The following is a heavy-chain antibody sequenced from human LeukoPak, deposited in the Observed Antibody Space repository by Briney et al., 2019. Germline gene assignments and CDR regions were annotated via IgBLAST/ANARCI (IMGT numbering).Heavy chain of an antibody. Sequence: GRSLRLSCAASGFTFSSYGMHWVRQAPGKGLEWVAVISYEGSNKYYADSVKGRFTISRDNSKNTLYLQMNSLRAEDTAVYYCAKDLAAGTGYWGQGTLVTVSS. D-gene: IGHD6-13*01. J-gene: IGHJ4*02. CDR3: AKDLAAGTGY. V-gene: IGHV3-30*18. CDR1: GFTFSSYG. CDR2: ISYEGSNK.